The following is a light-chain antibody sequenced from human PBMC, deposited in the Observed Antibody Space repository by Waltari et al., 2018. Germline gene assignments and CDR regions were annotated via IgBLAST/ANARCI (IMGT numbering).Light chain of an antibody. V-gene: IGLV2-8*01. CDR1: SRPRNFNS. J-gene: IGLJ2*01. Sequence: QSALTQPPSASGSPGQSVTISCTAASRPRNFNSVSWYQQHPGKAPKIIIYGVTQRPSGVPDRFSGSKSGNTASLTVSGLQVEDEAHYYCSLSGGINNFVVFGGGTKLTVL. CDR3: SLSGGINNFVV. CDR2: GVT.